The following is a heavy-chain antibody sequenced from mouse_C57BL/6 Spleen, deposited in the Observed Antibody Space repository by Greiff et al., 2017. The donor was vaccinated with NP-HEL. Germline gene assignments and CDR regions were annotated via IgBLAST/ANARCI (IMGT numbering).Heavy chain of an antibody. D-gene: IGHD1-1*01. Sequence: QVQLKESGAELVRPGASVKLSCKASGYTFTDYYINWVKQRPGQGLEWIARIYPGSGNTYYNEKFKGKATLTAEKSSSTAYMQLSSLTSEDSAVYFCARAGSLDYWGQGTTLTVSS. CDR2: IYPGSGNT. CDR1: GYTFTDYY. V-gene: IGHV1-76*01. J-gene: IGHJ2*01. CDR3: ARAGSLDY.